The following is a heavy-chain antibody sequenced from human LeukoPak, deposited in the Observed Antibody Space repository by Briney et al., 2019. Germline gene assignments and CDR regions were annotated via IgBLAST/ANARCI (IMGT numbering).Heavy chain of an antibody. J-gene: IGHJ4*02. CDR2: ISAYNGNT. CDR3: ARDFYDILTGYPPPLRY. Sequence: ASVKVSCKASGYTFTSYGISWVRQAPGQGLEWMGWISAYNGNTNYAQKLQGRVTMTTDTSTSTAYMELRSLRSDDTAAYYCARDFYDILTGYPPPLRYWGQGTLVTVSS. CDR1: GYTFTSYG. V-gene: IGHV1-18*01. D-gene: IGHD3-9*01.